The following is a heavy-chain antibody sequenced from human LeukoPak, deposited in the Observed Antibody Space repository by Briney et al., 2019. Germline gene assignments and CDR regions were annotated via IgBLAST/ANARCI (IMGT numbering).Heavy chain of an antibody. CDR1: GGPINNYF. J-gene: IGHJ4*02. CDR2: IYSSGST. D-gene: IGHD4-17*01. CDR3: AREQTTGFDQ. Sequence: SETLSLTCTVSGGPINNYFWSWIRQPAGKGLEWMGRIYSSGSTSYNPSLKNRLTISLDKTKNQVSLKLTSVTAADTAMYVCAREQTTGFDQWGQGNMLTLSS. V-gene: IGHV4-4*07.